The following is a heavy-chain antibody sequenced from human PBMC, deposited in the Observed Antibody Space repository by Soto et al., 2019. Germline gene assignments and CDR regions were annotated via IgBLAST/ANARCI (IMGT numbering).Heavy chain of an antibody. CDR1: GDSVSSKGAC. CDR2: IYYRSKWFH. V-gene: IGHV6-1*01. CDR3: SRDGWEYSSSSGWFDP. D-gene: IGHD6-6*01. Sequence: SQTLSLACVISGDSVSSKGACWNWIRQSPSRGLQWLGRIYYRSKWFHDYAVSVKSRITINPDTSKNQFSLQLNSVTPEDTAVYYFSRDGWEYSSSSGWFDPWGQEPWSPSPQ. J-gene: IGHJ5*02.